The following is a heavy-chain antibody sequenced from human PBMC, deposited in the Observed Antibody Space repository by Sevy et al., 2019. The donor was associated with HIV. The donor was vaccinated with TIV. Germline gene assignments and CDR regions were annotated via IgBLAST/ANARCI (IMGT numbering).Heavy chain of an antibody. CDR1: GYTFTGYY. CDR3: AGTPERRIVGATTQFDP. V-gene: IGHV1-2*02. Sequence: ASVKVSCKASGYTFTGYYMHWVRQAPGQGLEWMGWINPNSGGTNYSQKFQGRVTMTRDTSISTAYMELSRLRSDDTAVYYCAGTPERRIVGATTQFDPWGQGTLVTVSS. CDR2: INPNSGGT. D-gene: IGHD1-26*01. J-gene: IGHJ5*02.